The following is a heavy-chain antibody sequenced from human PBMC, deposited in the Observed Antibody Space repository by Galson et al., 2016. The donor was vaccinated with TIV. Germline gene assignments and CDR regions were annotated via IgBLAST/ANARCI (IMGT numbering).Heavy chain of an antibody. V-gene: IGHV1-69*10. D-gene: IGHD6-19*01. CDR1: GGTLSSYA. J-gene: IGHJ4*02. Sequence: SVKVSCKASGGTLSSYAISWVRQAPGQGLEWMGGIMPILGIKNYAQKFQGRVTIIADESTSTVGMELSSLRSEDTAVYYCASSASSGWYVAVGYWVQGALVTVSS. CDR2: IMPILGIK. CDR3: ASSASSGWYVAVGY.